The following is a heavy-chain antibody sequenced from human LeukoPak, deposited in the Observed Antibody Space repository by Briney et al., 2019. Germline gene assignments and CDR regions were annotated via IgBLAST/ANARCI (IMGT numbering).Heavy chain of an antibody. CDR1: GFTFSSYA. J-gene: IGHJ4*02. Sequence: PGGSLRLSCAASGFTFSSYAMSWVRQAPGKGLEWVSAIGASGTTPYYTDSVKGRFTISRDNSKDTLYLQMNSLRAEDTAIYYCARKSGSSPYFDYWGQGTLVTVSS. D-gene: IGHD3-10*01. CDR2: IGASGTTP. CDR3: ARKSGSSPYFDY. V-gene: IGHV3-23*01.